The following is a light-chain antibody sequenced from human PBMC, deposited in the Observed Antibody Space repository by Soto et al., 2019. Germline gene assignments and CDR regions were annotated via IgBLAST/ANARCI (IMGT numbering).Light chain of an antibody. V-gene: IGKV3-15*01. J-gene: IGKJ1*01. Sequence: EIGMTQSPATLSVSPGERATLSCRASQSVSSNFAWYQQKPGQAPRLLIYGASTRATGIPARFSGSGSGTEFTLTISSLQSEDFAVYFCQQYNNWPPWTFGQGTKVEI. CDR1: QSVSSN. CDR2: GAS. CDR3: QQYNNWPPWT.